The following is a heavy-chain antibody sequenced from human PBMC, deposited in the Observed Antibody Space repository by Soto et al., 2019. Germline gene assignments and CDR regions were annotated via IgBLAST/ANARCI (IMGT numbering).Heavy chain of an antibody. V-gene: IGHV1-2*04. CDR1: GYTFTGYY. J-gene: IGHJ6*02. D-gene: IGHD1-26*01. CDR2: INPNSGGT. CDR3: ARDPTVVPTPMYYGMDV. Sequence: QVQLVQSGAEVKKPGASVKVSCKASGYTFTGYYMHWVRQAPGQGLEWMVWINPNSGGTNYAQKFEGWATMTRDTSPSTAYMELSRLRSHATAVYYCARDPTVVPTPMYYGMDVWGQGTTVTVSS.